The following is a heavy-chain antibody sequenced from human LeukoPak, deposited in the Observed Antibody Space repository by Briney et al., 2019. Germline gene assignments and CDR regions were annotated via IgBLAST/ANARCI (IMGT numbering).Heavy chain of an antibody. Sequence: SVKVSCEASGGTFSSYAISWVRQAPGQGLEWMGGIIPIFCTANYAQKFQGRVTITTDESTSTAYMELSSLRSEDTAVYYCARGRRLRQFDYWGQGTLVTVSS. J-gene: IGHJ4*02. CDR3: ARGRRLRQFDY. CDR2: IIPIFCTA. CDR1: GGTFSSYA. V-gene: IGHV1-69*05. D-gene: IGHD5-12*01.